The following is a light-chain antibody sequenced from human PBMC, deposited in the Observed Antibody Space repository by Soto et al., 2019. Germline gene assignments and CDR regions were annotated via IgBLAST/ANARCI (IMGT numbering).Light chain of an antibody. CDR1: SSNIGAGYD. CDR2: GNS. CDR3: QSYDSSLSGSV. V-gene: IGLV1-40*01. Sequence: QSVLTQPPSVSGAPGQRVTISRTGSSSNIGAGYDVHWYQQLPGTAPKLLIYGNSNRPSGVPDRFSGSKSGTSASLAITGLQAEDEADYSCQSYDSSLSGSVFGGGTKLTVL. J-gene: IGLJ2*01.